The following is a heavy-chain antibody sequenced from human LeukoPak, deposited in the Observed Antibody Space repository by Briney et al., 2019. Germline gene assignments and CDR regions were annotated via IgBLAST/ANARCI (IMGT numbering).Heavy chain of an antibody. CDR3: ARINYYYDSSGPRGAFDI. CDR1: GGSISSSSYY. J-gene: IGHJ3*02. CDR2: IYYSGNT. Sequence: SETLSLTCTVSGGSISSSSYYWGWLRQPPGKGLEWIGSIYYSGNTYYNPSLKSRVSISVDTSKNQFSLKLSSVTAADTAVYYCARINYYYDSSGPRGAFDIWGQGTMVTVSS. D-gene: IGHD3-22*01. V-gene: IGHV4-39*01.